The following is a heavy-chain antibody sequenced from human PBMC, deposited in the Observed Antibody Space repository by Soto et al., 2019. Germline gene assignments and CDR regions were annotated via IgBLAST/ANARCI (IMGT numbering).Heavy chain of an antibody. CDR2: IIPIFGTA. Sequence: QVQLVQSGAEVKKPGSSVKVSCKASGGTFSSYSINWVRQAPGQGLEWMGGIIPIFGTANYAQKFQGRVTITADEPTSPAYMELSRLRSEDTAVYYCARDGWRHCGGIDYWGQGTLVTVS. CDR3: ARDGWRHCGGIDY. D-gene: IGHD3-16*01. CDR1: GGTFSSYS. V-gene: IGHV1-69*01. J-gene: IGHJ4*02.